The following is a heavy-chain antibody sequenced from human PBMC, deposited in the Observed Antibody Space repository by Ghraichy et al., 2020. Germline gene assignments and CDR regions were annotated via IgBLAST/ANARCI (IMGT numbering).Heavy chain of an antibody. CDR2: ISSSSSTI. CDR1: GFTFSSYS. D-gene: IGHD3-16*01. V-gene: IGHV3-48*01. J-gene: IGHJ5*02. Sequence: GGSLRLSCAASGFTFSSYSMNWVRQAPGKGLEWVSYISSSSSTIYYADSVKGRFTISRDNAKNSLYLQMNSLRAEDTAVYYCARDTLTSPRWFDPWGQGTLVTVSS. CDR3: ARDTLTSPRWFDP.